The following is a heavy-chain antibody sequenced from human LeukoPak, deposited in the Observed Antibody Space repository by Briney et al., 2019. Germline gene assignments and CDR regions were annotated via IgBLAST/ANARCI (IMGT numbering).Heavy chain of an antibody. CDR3: GRGKRPDFVNYGLDV. CDR1: GGSFSGFH. V-gene: IGHV4-34*01. D-gene: IGHD3-3*01. J-gene: IGHJ6*04. Sequence: PSETLSLTCGVFGGSFSGFHWTWIRQPPGKGLEWIGEINQGGSTKYNPSLKSRLTLSVDTSKNQVSLRLRSVTAADTAVYYCGRGKRPDFVNYGLDVWGKGTTVTVSS. CDR2: INQGGST.